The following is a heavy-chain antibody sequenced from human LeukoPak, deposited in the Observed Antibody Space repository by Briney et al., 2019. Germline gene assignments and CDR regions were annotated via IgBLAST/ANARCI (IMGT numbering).Heavy chain of an antibody. CDR1: GFTFSSYE. J-gene: IGHJ5*02. CDR2: ISSSGSTI. Sequence: GGSLRLSCAASGFTFSSYEMNWVRQAPGKGLEWVSYISSSGSTIYYADSVKGRFTISRDNAKNSLYLQMSSLRAEDTAVYYCAKALRGGGNSYNWFDPWGQGTLVTVSS. CDR3: AKALRGGGNSYNWFDP. V-gene: IGHV3-48*03. D-gene: IGHD4-23*01.